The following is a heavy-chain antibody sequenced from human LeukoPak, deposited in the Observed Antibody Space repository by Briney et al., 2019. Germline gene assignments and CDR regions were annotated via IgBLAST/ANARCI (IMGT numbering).Heavy chain of an antibody. V-gene: IGHV4-30-4*01. J-gene: IGHJ3*02. CDR1: GGSISSGDYY. D-gene: IGHD3-10*01. CDR3: ARCEDYFDAFDI. CDR2: IYYSGST. Sequence: SETLSLTCTVSGGSISSGDYYWSWIRQPPGKGLEWIGYIYYSGSTYYNPSLKSRVTISVDTSKNQFSLKLSSVTAADTAVYYCARCEDYFDAFDIWGQGTMVTVSS.